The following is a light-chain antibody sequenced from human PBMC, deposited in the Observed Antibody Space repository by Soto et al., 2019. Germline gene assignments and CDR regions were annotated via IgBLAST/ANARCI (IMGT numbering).Light chain of an antibody. V-gene: IGKV3-20*01. CDR3: HQYSSSPLT. CDR2: GAF. Sequence: IVLTQSPGTLSLSPGERATLSCRASQTVRNNYLAWYQQKPGQAPRRFHYGAFNRATGIPDRFSGSGSGTDFTLTISRLEPEDFAVYYCHQYSSSPLTFSGGTKVEIK. CDR1: QTVRNNY. J-gene: IGKJ4*01.